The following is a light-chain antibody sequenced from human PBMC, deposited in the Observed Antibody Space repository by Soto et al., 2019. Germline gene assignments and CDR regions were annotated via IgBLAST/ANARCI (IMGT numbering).Light chain of an antibody. Sequence: QSALAQPASVSGSPGQPITISCTVTSSDVGAYKFVSWYQHHPGRAPKLIIFEVTNRPSGVSSRFSGSKSGNTASLTISRLLPEDEADYYCSSYTNNTTLVFGGGTKVTVL. CDR1: SSDVGAYKF. CDR3: SSYTNNTTLV. CDR2: EVT. V-gene: IGLV2-14*01. J-gene: IGLJ2*01.